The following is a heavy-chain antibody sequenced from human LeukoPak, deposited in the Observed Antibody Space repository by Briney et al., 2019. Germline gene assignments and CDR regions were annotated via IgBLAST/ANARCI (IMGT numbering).Heavy chain of an antibody. CDR3: ATLTVASTFDY. D-gene: IGHD6-19*01. CDR2: ISSSGDTR. J-gene: IGHJ4*02. V-gene: IGHV3-48*03. CDR1: EFAFSVYE. Sequence: QPGGSLRLSCAASEFAFSVYEMYWVHQAPGKGLEWVSYISSSGDTRYYADSVKGRFTISRDNAKNSLYLQMNSLRAEDTAFYYCATLTVASTFDYWGQGALVTVSS.